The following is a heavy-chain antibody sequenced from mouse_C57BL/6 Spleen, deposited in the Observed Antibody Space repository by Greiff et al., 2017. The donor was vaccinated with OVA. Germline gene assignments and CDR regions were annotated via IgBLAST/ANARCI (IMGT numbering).Heavy chain of an antibody. Sequence: VKLQQPGAELVKPGASVKMSCKASGYTFTSYWITWVKQRPGQGLEWIGDIYPGSGSTNYNEKFKSKATLTVDTSSSTAYMQLSSLTSEDSAVYYCARPDYYGSSWYFDVWGTGTTVTVSS. V-gene: IGHV1-55*01. D-gene: IGHD1-1*01. J-gene: IGHJ1*03. CDR3: ARPDYYGSSWYFDV. CDR2: IYPGSGST. CDR1: GYTFTSYW.